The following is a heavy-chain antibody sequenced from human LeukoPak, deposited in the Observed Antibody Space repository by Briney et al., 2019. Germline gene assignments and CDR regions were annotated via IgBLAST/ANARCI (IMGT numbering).Heavy chain of an antibody. CDR2: IYHSGST. CDR3: ARSPPPGATAYGVVDY. CDR1: GGSISSSNW. D-gene: IGHD3-16*01. V-gene: IGHV4-4*02. Sequence: NSSGTLSLTCAVSGGSISSSNWWSWVRQPPGKGLEWIGEIYHSGSTNYNPSLKSRVTISVDTSKNQFSLKLTSVTAADTAVYYCARSPPPGATAYGVVDYWGQGTLVTVSS. J-gene: IGHJ4*02.